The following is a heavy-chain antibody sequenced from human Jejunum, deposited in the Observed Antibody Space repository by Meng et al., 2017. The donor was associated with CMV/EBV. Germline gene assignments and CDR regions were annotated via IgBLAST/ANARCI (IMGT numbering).Heavy chain of an antibody. CDR3: AREGDIVFPSTIISYHYAMDV. J-gene: IGHJ6*02. V-gene: IGHV4-59*01. Sequence: YYWSWIRQPPGKGLEWIGYIYYSGSTNYNPSLKSRVTISVDTSKNQFSLKLSSVTAADTAVYFCAREGDIVFPSTIISYHYAMDVWGQGTTVTVSS. CDR1: YY. D-gene: IGHD2-15*01. CDR2: IYYSGST.